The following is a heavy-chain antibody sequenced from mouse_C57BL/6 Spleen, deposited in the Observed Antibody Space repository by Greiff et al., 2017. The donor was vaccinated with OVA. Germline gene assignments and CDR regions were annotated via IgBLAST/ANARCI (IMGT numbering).Heavy chain of an antibody. D-gene: IGHD2-3*01. CDR2: ISDGGSYT. Sequence: EVKLVESGGGLVKPGGSLKLSCAASGFTFSSYAMSWVRQTPEKRLEWVATISDGGSYTSYPDNVKGRFTISRDNAKNNLYLQMSHLKSEDTAMYYCAREERIYDGYYGAMDYWGQGTSVTVSS. V-gene: IGHV5-4*01. J-gene: IGHJ4*01. CDR3: AREERIYDGYYGAMDY. CDR1: GFTFSSYA.